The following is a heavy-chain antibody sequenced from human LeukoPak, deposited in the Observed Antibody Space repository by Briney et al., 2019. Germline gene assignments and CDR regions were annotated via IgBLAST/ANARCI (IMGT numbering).Heavy chain of an antibody. Sequence: PGGSLRLSCAASGFTFSSYGIHWVRLAPGKGLEWVAVISDDGTRKYYADSVQGRFTISRDNSRNTLYLQMNSLRAEDTAVYYCARGAQSVIKSGYAYWGQGTLVTVSS. J-gene: IGHJ4*02. D-gene: IGHD5-12*01. V-gene: IGHV3-30*03. CDR3: ARGAQSVIKSGYAY. CDR1: GFTFSSYG. CDR2: ISDDGTRK.